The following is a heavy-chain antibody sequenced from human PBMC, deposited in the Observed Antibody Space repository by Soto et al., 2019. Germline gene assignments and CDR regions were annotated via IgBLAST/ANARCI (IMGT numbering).Heavy chain of an antibody. CDR3: ARVGVYDFPYGMDV. CDR1: GGSVSSGSYY. V-gene: IGHV4-61*01. J-gene: IGHJ6*02. Sequence: QVQLQESGPGLVKPSETLSLTCTVSGGSVSSGSYYWSWIRQPPGKGLEWIGYIYYSGSTNYNPSLKSRVTTSVDTSKNQFSLKLSSVTAADTAVYYCARVGVYDFPYGMDVWGQGTTVTVSS. CDR2: IYYSGST. D-gene: IGHD3-3*01.